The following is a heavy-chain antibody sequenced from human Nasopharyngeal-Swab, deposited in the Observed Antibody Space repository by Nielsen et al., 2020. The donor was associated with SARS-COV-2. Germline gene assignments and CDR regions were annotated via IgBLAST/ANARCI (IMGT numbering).Heavy chain of an antibody. J-gene: IGHJ4*02. CDR1: GFTFSSYA. D-gene: IGHD3-10*01. CDR2: ISGSGGST. CDR3: AKGPMVRGVIHHPDY. Sequence: GESLKISCAASGFTFSSYAMSWVRQAPGKGLEWVSAISGSGGSTYYADSVKGRFTISRDNSKNTLYLQMNSLRAEDTAVYYCAKGPMVRGVIHHPDYWAREPWSPSPQ. V-gene: IGHV3-23*01.